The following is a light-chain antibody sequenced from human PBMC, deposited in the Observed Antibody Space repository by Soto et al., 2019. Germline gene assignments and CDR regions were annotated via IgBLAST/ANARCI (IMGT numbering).Light chain of an antibody. V-gene: IGKV3-20*01. CDR3: QQYGSSPLT. J-gene: IGKJ4*01. Sequence: EIVLTQSPGTLSLSVGERVTLSCRASQSVSIYLAWYQQTPGQAPRLLIYDTSNRATGTPDRFSGSGSGTYFTLTISRLEPEDFTVYYCQQYGSSPLTFGGGTTVKIK. CDR2: DTS. CDR1: QSVSIY.